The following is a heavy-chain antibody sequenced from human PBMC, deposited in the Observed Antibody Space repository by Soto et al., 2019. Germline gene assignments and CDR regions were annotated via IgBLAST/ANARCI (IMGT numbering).Heavy chain of an antibody. CDR2: IYHSGST. CDR3: ASSYCSGGSCYEFDY. D-gene: IGHD2-15*01. J-gene: IGHJ4*02. V-gene: IGHV4-30-2*01. Sequence: SETLSLTCAVSGGSISSGGYSWSWIRQPPGKGLEWIGYIYHSGSTYYNPSLKSRVTISVDRSKNQFSLKLSSVTAADTAVYYCASSYCSGGSCYEFDYWGQGTLVTVSS. CDR1: GGSISSGGYS.